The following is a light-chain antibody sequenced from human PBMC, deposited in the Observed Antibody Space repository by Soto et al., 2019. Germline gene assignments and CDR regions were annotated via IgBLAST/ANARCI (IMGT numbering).Light chain of an antibody. J-gene: IGLJ3*02. CDR2: GNS. CDR3: QSFDNSLSGFWV. Sequence: QSVLTQPPSVSGAPGQRVTISCTGSSSNIGAGHDVHWFQQLPGTAPKLLIYGNSVRPSGVPDRFSGSKSGTSASLAITGLQAEDEADYYCQSFDNSLSGFWVFGGGTKVTVL. V-gene: IGLV1-40*01. CDR1: SSNIGAGHD.